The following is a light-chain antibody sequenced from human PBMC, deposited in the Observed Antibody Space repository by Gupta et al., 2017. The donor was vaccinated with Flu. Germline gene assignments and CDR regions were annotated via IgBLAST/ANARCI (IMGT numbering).Light chain of an antibody. Sequence: GETVTITCRASHDVSNYLNWYQQTPGKAPRLLIYAASHLQTGVPSRFGGSGSGTSFTLTITSLQPQDFATYYCQQNDNTPSWTFGQGTKVEIK. CDR3: QQNDNTPSWT. V-gene: IGKV1-39*01. CDR2: AAS. J-gene: IGKJ1*01. CDR1: HDVSNY.